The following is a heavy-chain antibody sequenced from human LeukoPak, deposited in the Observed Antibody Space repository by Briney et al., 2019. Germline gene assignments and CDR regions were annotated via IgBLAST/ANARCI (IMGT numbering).Heavy chain of an antibody. J-gene: IGHJ6*02. CDR3: ARVRAIRYDYYYGMDV. CDR2: MNPNSGNT. D-gene: IGHD2-2*01. V-gene: IGHV1-8*01. Sequence: ASVKLSFKASGYTFTSYDINWVRQATGQGLEWMGWMNPNSGNTGYAQRFQGRVTMTRNTSISTAYMELSSLRSEDTAVYYCARVRAIRYDYYYGMDVWGQGTTVTVSS. CDR1: GYTFTSYD.